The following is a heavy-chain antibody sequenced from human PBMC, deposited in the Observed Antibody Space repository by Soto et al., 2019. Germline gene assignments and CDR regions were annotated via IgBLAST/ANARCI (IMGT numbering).Heavy chain of an antibody. V-gene: IGHV2-5*02. Sequence: SGPTLVNPTQTLTLTCTFSGFSLSTSGVGVGWIRQPPGKALEWLALIYWDDDKRYSPSLKSRLTITKDTSKNQVVLTMTNMDPVETAAFYYCASTGYGWSSNYQYWLDYWGQGTLVTVSS. J-gene: IGHJ4*02. D-gene: IGHD4-4*01. CDR1: GFSLSTSGVG. CDR3: CASTGYGWSSNYQYWLDY. CDR2: IYWDDDK.